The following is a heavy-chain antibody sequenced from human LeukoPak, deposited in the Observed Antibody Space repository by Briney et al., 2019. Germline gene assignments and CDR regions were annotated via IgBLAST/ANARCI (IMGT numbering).Heavy chain of an antibody. V-gene: IGHV3-11*04. CDR3: AGPQGYCSSTSCYTPFPMDV. CDR2: ISSSGSTI. CDR1: GFTFSDCY. J-gene: IGHJ6*03. Sequence: GGSLRLSCAASGFTFSDCYMSWIRQAPGKGLEWVSYISSSGSTIYYADSVKGRFTISRDNAKNPLYLQMNSLRAEDTAVYYCAGPQGYCSSTSCYTPFPMDVWGKGTTVTVSS. D-gene: IGHD2-2*02.